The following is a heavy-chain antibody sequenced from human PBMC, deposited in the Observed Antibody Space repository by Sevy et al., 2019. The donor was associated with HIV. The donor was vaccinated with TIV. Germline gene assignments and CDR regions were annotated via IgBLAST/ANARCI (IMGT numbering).Heavy chain of an antibody. CDR2: INPDTGVT. CDR1: GYTFTGYH. D-gene: IGHD3-10*01. J-gene: IGHJ5*02. V-gene: IGHV1-2*02. CDR3: ARDWEYFSGSGSYHTNWFDP. Sequence: ASVKVSCKASGYTFTGYHIHWMRQAPGQGLEWMGWINPDTGVTSYAQKFQGRVTLTRDTSIRTAYMQLGSLASDDTAVYYCARDWEYFSGSGSYHTNWFDPWGQGTLVTVSS.